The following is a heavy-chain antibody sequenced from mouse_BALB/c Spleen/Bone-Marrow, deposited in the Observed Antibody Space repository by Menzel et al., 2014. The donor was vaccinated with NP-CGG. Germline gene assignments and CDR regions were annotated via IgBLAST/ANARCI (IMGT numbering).Heavy chain of an antibody. Sequence: EVNVVESGGGLVQPGGSRRLSCAASGFTFSGFGMHWVRQAPEKGLEWVAYISSASSTIYYADTVKGRFTISRDNPKNTLFLQMTSLRSEDTAMYYCARGGNYPYYAMDYWGQGTSVTVSP. J-gene: IGHJ4*01. CDR1: GFTFSGFG. CDR2: ISSASSTI. CDR3: ARGGNYPYYAMDY. V-gene: IGHV5-17*02. D-gene: IGHD2-1*01.